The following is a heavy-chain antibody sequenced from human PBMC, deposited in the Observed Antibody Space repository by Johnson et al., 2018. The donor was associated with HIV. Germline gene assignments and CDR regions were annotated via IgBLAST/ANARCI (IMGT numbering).Heavy chain of an antibody. D-gene: IGHD3-22*01. V-gene: IGHV3-33*01. CDR1: GLSLSAYG. CDR3: AIPYVHDSGVYH. CDR2: IWPDGSNR. Sequence: VQLVESGGGVVQPGTSLRLSCEASGLSLSAYGLHCVRQAPGKGLEWLAVIWPDGSNRFYADSVKGRFTISRDNSKNTLYLQMNSLRAEDMGVYYCAIPYVHDSGVYHWGQGTMVTVSS. J-gene: IGHJ3*01.